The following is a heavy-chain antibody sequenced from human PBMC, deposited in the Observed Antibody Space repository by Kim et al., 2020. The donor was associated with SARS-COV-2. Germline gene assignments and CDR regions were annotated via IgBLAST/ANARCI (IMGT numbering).Heavy chain of an antibody. V-gene: IGHV3-20*01. D-gene: IGHD3-16*01. CDR3: VRGYAGGPFDL. Sequence: STGYADSVKGRFTISRDNAKNSLFLQMDRPGAEDTALYHCVRGYAGGPFDLWGQGTLVTVSS. CDR2: ST. J-gene: IGHJ4*02.